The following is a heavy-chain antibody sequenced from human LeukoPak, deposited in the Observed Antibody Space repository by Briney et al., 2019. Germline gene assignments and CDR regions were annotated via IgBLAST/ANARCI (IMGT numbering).Heavy chain of an antibody. J-gene: IGHJ4*02. CDR1: GCSISSSSYY. CDR3: ARSRYADYVGPFDY. D-gene: IGHD4-17*01. V-gene: IGHV4-39*01. Sequence: SETLSLTCTVSGCSISSSSYYWGWIRQPPGKGLEWIGSIYYSGSTYYNPSLKSRVTISVDTSKNQFSLKLSSVTAADTAVYYCARSRYADYVGPFDYWGQGTLVTVSS. CDR2: IYYSGST.